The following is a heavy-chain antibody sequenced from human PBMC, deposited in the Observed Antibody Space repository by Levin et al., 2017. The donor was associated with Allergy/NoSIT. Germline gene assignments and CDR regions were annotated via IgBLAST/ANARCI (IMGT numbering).Heavy chain of an antibody. J-gene: IGHJ4*02. Sequence: LSLTCAASGFTFSRRWMHWVRQAPGKGLEWVSQINNDGSSTNYADSVKGRFTISRDNARNTLFLQISNLRADDTAVYYCARGDCSATSCLGYWGQGTLVTVSS. V-gene: IGHV3-74*01. CDR2: INNDGSST. CDR3: ARGDCSATSCLGY. D-gene: IGHD2-2*01. CDR1: GFTFSRRW.